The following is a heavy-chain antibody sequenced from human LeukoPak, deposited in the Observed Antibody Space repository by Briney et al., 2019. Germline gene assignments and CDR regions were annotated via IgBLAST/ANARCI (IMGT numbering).Heavy chain of an antibody. CDR2: ISGSGGST. CDR3: AKGLRFLEWFDGMDV. D-gene: IGHD3-3*01. CDR1: GFTFSSYA. V-gene: IGHV3-23*01. J-gene: IGHJ6*02. Sequence: GGSLRLSCAASGFTFSSYAMSWVRQTPGKGLEWVSAISGSGGSTYYADSVKGRFTISRDNSKNTLFLQMNSLRAEDTAPYYCAKGLRFLEWFDGMDVWGQGTTVTVSS.